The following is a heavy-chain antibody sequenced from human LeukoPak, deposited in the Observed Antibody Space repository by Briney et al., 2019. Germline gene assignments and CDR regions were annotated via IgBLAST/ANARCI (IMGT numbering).Heavy chain of an antibody. V-gene: IGHV4-30-4*01. CDR2: IYYSGST. CDR1: GGSISSGDYY. CDR3: ARAHTPVPFDY. D-gene: IGHD2-2*01. J-gene: IGHJ4*02. Sequence: SQTLSLTCTVSGGSISSGDYYWSWIRQPPGKGLEWSGYIYYSGSTYYNPSLNRPLTLSVDTSKNQSSLKLSSVTGADTAVYYCARAHTPVPFDYWGQGTLVTVSS.